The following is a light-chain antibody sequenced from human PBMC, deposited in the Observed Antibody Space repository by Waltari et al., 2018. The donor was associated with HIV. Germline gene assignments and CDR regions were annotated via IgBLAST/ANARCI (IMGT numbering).Light chain of an antibody. CDR1: SSDVGAFNY. J-gene: IGLJ1*01. Sequence: QSALTQPASMSGSPGQSITISCTGTSSDVGAFNYVSWYQQHPGKAPKLIIFEVSSRPSLVSNRFSGSKSRSTASLTISGLQAEDEADYYCSSYTMDSYVFGTGTKVTVL. CDR3: SSYTMDSYV. CDR2: EVS. V-gene: IGLV2-14*03.